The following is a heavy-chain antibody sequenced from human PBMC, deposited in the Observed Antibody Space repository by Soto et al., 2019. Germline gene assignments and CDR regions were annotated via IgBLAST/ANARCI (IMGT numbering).Heavy chain of an antibody. CDR2: IIPIFGTA. V-gene: IGHV1-69*01. J-gene: IGHJ3*02. Sequence: QVQLVQSGAEVKKPGSSVKVSCKASGGTFSSYAISWVRQAPGQGLEWMGGIIPIFGTANYAQKFQGRVTITADESTSTAYMELSRLRSEDTAVYYCARNPPNSSSWYGAFDIWGQGTMVTVSS. CDR1: GGTFSSYA. CDR3: ARNPPNSSSWYGAFDI. D-gene: IGHD6-13*01.